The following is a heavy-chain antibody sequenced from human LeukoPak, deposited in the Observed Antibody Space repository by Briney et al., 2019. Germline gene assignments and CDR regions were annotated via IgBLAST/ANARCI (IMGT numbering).Heavy chain of an antibody. Sequence: GGSLRLSCAASGFTFDDYTMHWVRQAPGKGLVWVSRINSDGSSTSYADSVKGRFTISRDNAKNTLYLQMNSLRAEDTAVYYCARDPDYYGSGSYGYWGQGTLVTVSS. D-gene: IGHD3-10*01. CDR3: ARDPDYYGSGSYGY. J-gene: IGHJ4*02. CDR1: GFTFDDYT. V-gene: IGHV3-74*01. CDR2: INSDGSST.